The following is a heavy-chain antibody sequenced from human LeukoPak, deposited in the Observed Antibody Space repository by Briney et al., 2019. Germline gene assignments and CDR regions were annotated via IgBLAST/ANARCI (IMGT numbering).Heavy chain of an antibody. CDR3: ARSDVLYASQGEARYFNH. V-gene: IGHV1-2*02. Sequence: ASVKVSCKASGYTFTAYYIHWVRQAPGQRLEWMGWVSPNNGGTNYAQKFQGRVTMTRDTSISTLYMDLNSLRSDDMAVYYCARSDVLYASQGEARYFNHWGQGTLVTVSS. CDR1: GYTFTAYY. D-gene: IGHD3-16*01. CDR2: VSPNNGGT. J-gene: IGHJ4*02.